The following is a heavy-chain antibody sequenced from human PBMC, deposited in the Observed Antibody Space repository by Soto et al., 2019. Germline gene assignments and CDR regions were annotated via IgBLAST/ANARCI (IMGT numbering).Heavy chain of an antibody. D-gene: IGHD3-9*01. CDR2: IIPIFGTA. J-gene: IGHJ6*02. Sequence: SVKVSCKASGGTFSSYAISWVRQAPGQGLEWMGGIIPIFGTANYAQKFQGRVTITADESTSTAYMELSSLRSEDTAVYYCARPDYDILTGSPTLYYYYGMDVWGQGTTVTVSS. CDR1: GGTFSSYA. CDR3: ARPDYDILTGSPTLYYYYGMDV. V-gene: IGHV1-69*13.